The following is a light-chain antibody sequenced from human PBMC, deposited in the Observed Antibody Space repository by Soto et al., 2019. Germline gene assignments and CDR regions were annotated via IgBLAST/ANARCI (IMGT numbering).Light chain of an antibody. Sequence: DIQITQSPSSLSAAVGDRVTITCRASKTFGSYLNCYQQKPGKAPKLLIYAASTLQSGVPSRFSGSGSGTDFTLTISRLQPEDFATYYCQQSYSSPLTFGRGTKVDSK. CDR3: QQSYSSPLT. CDR2: AAS. CDR1: KTFGSY. J-gene: IGKJ4*01. V-gene: IGKV1-39*01.